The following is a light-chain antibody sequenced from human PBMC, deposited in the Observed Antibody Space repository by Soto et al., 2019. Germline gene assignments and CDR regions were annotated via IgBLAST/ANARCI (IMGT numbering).Light chain of an antibody. Sequence: DIQMTQSPSSLSASVGDRVTITCRASQGIRNDLGWYQQKPGKAPKRLIYAATSLQSGIHSRYRRSRSRTEFTLTVSCLQPEDLATYDCIQHKSYPYTFGQGPKVDIK. CDR3: IQHKSYPYT. V-gene: IGKV1-17*01. CDR2: AAT. CDR1: QGIRND. J-gene: IGKJ1*01.